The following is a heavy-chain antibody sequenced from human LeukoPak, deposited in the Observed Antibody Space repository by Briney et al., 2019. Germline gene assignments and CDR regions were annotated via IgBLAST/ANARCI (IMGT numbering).Heavy chain of an antibody. CDR2: IKQDGSEK. V-gene: IGHV3-7*01. CDR1: GFTFSSYW. J-gene: IGHJ5*02. D-gene: IGHD2-2*01. Sequence: PGVSLTLSCAASGFTFSSYWVSWVRQAPGKGREWVANIKQDGSEKYYVDSVKGRFTISRDNAKNSLYLQMNSLRAEDTAVYYCARVLLNAKGFDPWGQGTLVTVSS. CDR3: ARVLLNAKGFDP.